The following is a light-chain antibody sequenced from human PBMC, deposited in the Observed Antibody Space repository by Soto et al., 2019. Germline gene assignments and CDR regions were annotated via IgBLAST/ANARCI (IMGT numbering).Light chain of an antibody. CDR3: LQDYNFPFT. CDR1: QDIGRD. V-gene: IGKV1-6*01. Sequence: IQMTQSPSSLSASVGDRVTITCRASQDIGRDLGWYQQKPGKAPELLIYTASSLLSGVPSRFSGSGSGTDFTPTISSLQPEDFATYYCLQDYNFPFTFGPGTKVDVK. J-gene: IGKJ3*01. CDR2: TAS.